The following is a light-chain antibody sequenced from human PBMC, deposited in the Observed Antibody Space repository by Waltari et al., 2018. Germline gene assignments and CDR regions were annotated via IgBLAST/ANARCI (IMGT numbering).Light chain of an antibody. CDR2: TNL. J-gene: IGLJ2*01. CDR3: AAWDDTLNGPV. V-gene: IGLV1-44*01. Sequence: QSGLTQPPSASGTPGQRVTISCSGSNSNIGDNTVNWYQMLPGTAPKLLIYTNLQRPSGVPDRFSAAKSGTSASLAITGLQSEDEALYYCAAWDDTLNGPVFGGGTQVTVL. CDR1: NSNIGDNT.